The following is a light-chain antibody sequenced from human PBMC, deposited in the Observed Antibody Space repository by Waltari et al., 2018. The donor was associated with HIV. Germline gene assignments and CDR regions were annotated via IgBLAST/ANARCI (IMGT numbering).Light chain of an antibody. V-gene: IGKV1-33*01. CDR1: QDISNY. CDR2: DAS. CDR3: QQSET. Sequence: DIQMTQSPSSLSASVGDRVTITCQASQDISNYLNWYQQKPGKTPKFLIYDASNLETGVPSRFSGSGSGTDFTFTISSLQPEDIATYYCQQSETFGQGTRVEIK. J-gene: IGKJ1*01.